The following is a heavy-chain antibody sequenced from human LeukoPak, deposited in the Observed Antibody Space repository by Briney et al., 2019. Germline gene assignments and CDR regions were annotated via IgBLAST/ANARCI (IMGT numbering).Heavy chain of an antibody. J-gene: IGHJ4*02. V-gene: IGHV1-18*01. D-gene: IGHD5-18*01. Sequence: GASVKVSCKASGYTFTSYGISWVRQAPGQGLEWMGWISASNGNTTYAQTLQGRVTMTTDTSTSTAYMELRSLRSDDTAVYYCARMGYSYGYDYWGQGTLVTVSS. CDR3: ARMGYSYGYDY. CDR1: GYTFTSYG. CDR2: ISASNGNT.